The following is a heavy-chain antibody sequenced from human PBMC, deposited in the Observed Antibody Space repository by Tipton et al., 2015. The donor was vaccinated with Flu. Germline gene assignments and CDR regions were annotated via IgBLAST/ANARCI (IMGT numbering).Heavy chain of an antibody. CDR1: GGSFNNYY. CDR3: ARDDRGTLLTGSRGMDV. Sequence: GLVKPSETLSVTCTVSGGSFNNYYWIWIRQPPGKRLELIGFMSHSGSTTYTPSLKSRVTISLDTSKNQFSLKLSSVTAADTAVYYCARDDRGTLLTGSRGMDVWGQGTTVFVSS. CDR2: MSHSGST. J-gene: IGHJ6*02. D-gene: IGHD3-9*01. V-gene: IGHV4-59*01.